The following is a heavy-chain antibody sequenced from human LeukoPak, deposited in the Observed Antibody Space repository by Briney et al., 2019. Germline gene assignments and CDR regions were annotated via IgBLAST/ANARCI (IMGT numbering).Heavy chain of an antibody. D-gene: IGHD1-7*01. CDR3: AKVPNWNYLWFDP. Sequence: GGSLRLSCAASGFTFSSYWMSWVRQAPGKGLEWVANIKKDGSEKYYVDSVKGRFTISRDNSKNTLYLQMNSLRAEDTAVYYCAKVPNWNYLWFDPWGQGTLVTVSS. CDR1: GFTFSSYW. V-gene: IGHV3-7*03. CDR2: IKKDGSEK. J-gene: IGHJ5*02.